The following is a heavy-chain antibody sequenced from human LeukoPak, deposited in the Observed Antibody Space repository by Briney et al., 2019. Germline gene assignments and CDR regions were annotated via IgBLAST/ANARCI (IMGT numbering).Heavy chain of an antibody. D-gene: IGHD4-17*01. CDR1: GFTVSSSY. J-gene: IGHJ4*02. CDR3: VYGDFVRTVNYFDY. CDR2: IYSGGNT. Sequence: PGGSLRLSCAASGFTVSSSYMSWVRQAPGKGLEWVSVIYSGGNTYYADSVKGRFTISRDNSKNSLFLQMNSLRAEDTALYYCVYGDFVRTVNYFDYWGQGTLVTVSS. V-gene: IGHV3-66*01.